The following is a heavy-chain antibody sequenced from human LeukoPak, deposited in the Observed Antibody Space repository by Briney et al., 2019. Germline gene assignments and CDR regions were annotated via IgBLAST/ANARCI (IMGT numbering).Heavy chain of an antibody. V-gene: IGHV4-59*01. D-gene: IGHD1-26*01. CDR2: IYYSGTT. CDR3: ARSSGAYRAFDY. Sequence: SETLSLPCTVSGCSISSYYWSWLRQPPGKGVEWVGYIYYSGTTDYNPSLKSRVTISVETSNNQFSLKVNSVTAADTAVYYCARSSGAYRAFDYWGQGTLVPVSS. J-gene: IGHJ4*02. CDR1: GCSISSYY.